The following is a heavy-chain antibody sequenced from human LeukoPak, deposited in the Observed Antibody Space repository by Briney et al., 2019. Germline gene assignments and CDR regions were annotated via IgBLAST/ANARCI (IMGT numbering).Heavy chain of an antibody. V-gene: IGHV3-30-3*01. CDR1: GFTFSSYA. CDR2: ISYDGSNK. Sequence: GGSLRLSCAASGFTFSSYAMHWVRQAPGKGLEWVAVISYDGSNKYYADSVKGRFTISRDNSKNTLYLQMNSLRAEDTAVYYCARDEIGSRQLRLLGRSSSPPRHPHLYYFDYWGQGTLVTVSS. J-gene: IGHJ4*02. CDR3: ARDEIGSRQLRLLGRSSSPPRHPHLYYFDY. D-gene: IGHD2-2*01.